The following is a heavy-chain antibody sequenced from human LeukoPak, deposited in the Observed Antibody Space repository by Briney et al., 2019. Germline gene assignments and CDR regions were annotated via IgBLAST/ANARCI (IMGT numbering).Heavy chain of an antibody. CDR1: GGSISSGGYS. V-gene: IGHV4-61*08. Sequence: SETLSLTCAVSGGSISSGGYSWSWIRQPPGKGLEWIGYIYYSGSTNYNPSLKSRVTISVDTSKNQFSLKLSSVTAADTAVYYCARGRTYYDILTGYPLNDYWGQGTLVTVSS. J-gene: IGHJ4*02. CDR2: IYYSGST. CDR3: ARGRTYYDILTGYPLNDY. D-gene: IGHD3-9*01.